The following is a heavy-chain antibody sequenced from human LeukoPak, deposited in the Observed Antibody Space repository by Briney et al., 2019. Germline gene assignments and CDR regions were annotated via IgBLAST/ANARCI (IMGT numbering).Heavy chain of an antibody. CDR3: AKDRSGSYSDDAFDI. J-gene: IGHJ3*02. Sequence: GGSLRLSCAASGFIFSSYGMSWVRQAPGKGLEWVSAISGSGGSTYYADSVKGRFTISRDNSKNTLYLQMNSLRAEDTAVYCCAKDRSGSYSDDAFDIWGQGTMVTVSS. CDR1: GFIFSSYG. D-gene: IGHD1-26*01. V-gene: IGHV3-23*01. CDR2: ISGSGGST.